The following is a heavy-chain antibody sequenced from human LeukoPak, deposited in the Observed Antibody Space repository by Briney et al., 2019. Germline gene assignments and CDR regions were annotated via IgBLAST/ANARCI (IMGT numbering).Heavy chain of an antibody. CDR1: GGSFSGYY. CDR2: INHSGST. Sequence: PSETLSLTCAAYGGSFSGYYWSWIRQPAGKGLEWIGEINHSGSTNYNPSLKSRVTISVDTSKNQFSLKLSSVTAADTAVYFCARGPPTDYYDSSGFYYVFDYWGQGTLVTVSS. D-gene: IGHD3-22*01. V-gene: IGHV4-34*01. J-gene: IGHJ4*02. CDR3: ARGPPTDYYDSSGFYYVFDY.